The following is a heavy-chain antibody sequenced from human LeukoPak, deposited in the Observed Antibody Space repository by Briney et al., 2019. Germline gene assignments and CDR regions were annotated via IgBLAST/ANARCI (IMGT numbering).Heavy chain of an antibody. J-gene: IGHJ4*02. D-gene: IGHD6-19*01. CDR3: ARRSGIAVAGAFDY. CDR2: ISGSDST. CDR1: GFTFSSYE. V-gene: IGHV3-23*01. Sequence: GGSLRLSCAASGFTFSSYELNWVRQAPGKGLEWVSGISGSDSTYYADSVKGRFTISRDNSKNTLYLQMNSLRAEDTAVYYCARRSGIAVAGAFDYWGQGTLVTVSS.